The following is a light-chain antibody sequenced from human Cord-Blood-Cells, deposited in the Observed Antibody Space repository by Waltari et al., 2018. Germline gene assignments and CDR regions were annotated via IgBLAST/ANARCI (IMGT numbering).Light chain of an antibody. CDR1: PSISSW. J-gene: IGKJ1*01. CDR2: KAS. Sequence: DIQMTPSPSTLSASVGDRVTITCRASPSISSWLAWYQQKPGKAPKPLIYKASSLESGVPSMFSGSGSGTEFTLTISSLQPDDFATYYCQQYNSYWTFGQGTKVEIK. V-gene: IGKV1-5*03. CDR3: QQYNSYWT.